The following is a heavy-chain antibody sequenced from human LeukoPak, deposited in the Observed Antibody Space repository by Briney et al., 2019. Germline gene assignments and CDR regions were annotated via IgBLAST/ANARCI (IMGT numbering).Heavy chain of an antibody. CDR1: GFTFSSYS. J-gene: IGHJ3*02. CDR2: ISSSSSYI. CDR3: ARRLRSYYYDSSGALDAFDI. Sequence: GGSLRLSCAASGFTFSSYSMNWVRQAPGKGLEWVSSISSSSSYIYYADSVKGRFTISRDNAKNSLYLQMNSLRAEDTAVYYCARRLRSYYYDSSGALDAFDIWGQGTMVTVSS. D-gene: IGHD3-22*01. V-gene: IGHV3-21*01.